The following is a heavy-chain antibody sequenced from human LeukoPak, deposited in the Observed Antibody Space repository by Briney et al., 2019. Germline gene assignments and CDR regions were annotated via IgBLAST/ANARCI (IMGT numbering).Heavy chain of an antibody. D-gene: IGHD3-10*01. J-gene: IGHJ6*02. V-gene: IGHV4-59*08. CDR1: GGSISSYY. CDR2: IYYSGST. CDR3: ARQYGSGSYVSVYYYGMDV. Sequence: PSETLSLTCTVSGGSISSYYWSWLRQPPGKGLEWIGYIYYSGSTNYNPSLKSRVTISVDTSKNQFSLKLSSVTAADTAVYYCARQYGSGSYVSVYYYGMDVWGQGTTVTVSS.